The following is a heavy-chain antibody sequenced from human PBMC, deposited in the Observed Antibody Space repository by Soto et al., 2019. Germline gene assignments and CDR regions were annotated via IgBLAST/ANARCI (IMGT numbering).Heavy chain of an antibody. CDR3: ARQGLERGMGDY. J-gene: IGHJ4*02. V-gene: IGHV1-3*01. CDR1: GYTFTSYA. Sequence: QVQLVQSGAEVKKPGASVKVSCKASGYTFTSYAMHWVRQAPGQRLEWMGWINAGNGNTKYSQKFQGRVTITRDTSASTAYMELSSLRSEDTAVYYCARQGLERGMGDYWGQGTLVTVSS. D-gene: IGHD1-1*01. CDR2: INAGNGNT.